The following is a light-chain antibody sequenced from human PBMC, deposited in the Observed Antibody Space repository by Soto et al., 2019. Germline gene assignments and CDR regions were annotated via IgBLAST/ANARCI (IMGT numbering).Light chain of an antibody. CDR2: AGS. Sequence: DVQMTQSPSSLSASVGDRVTITCRASQGIRVYLAWYQHKPGKVPKMLIHAGSNLQSGVPSRFSGSGFGTDFTLTINGLQPEDVATYYCQRHDGAPFTFGPGTRVDLK. J-gene: IGKJ3*01. CDR1: QGIRVY. CDR3: QRHDGAPFT. V-gene: IGKV1-27*01.